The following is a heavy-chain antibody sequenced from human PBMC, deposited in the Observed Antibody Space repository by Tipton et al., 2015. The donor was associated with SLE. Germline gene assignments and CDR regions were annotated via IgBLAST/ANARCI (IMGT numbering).Heavy chain of an antibody. Sequence: SLRLSCAASGFTFSSYSMNWVRQDPGKGLEWVSSISSSSSYIYYADSVKGRFTISRDNAKNSLYLQMNSLRAEDTAVYYCARDDSIAARNYCDYWGQGTLVTGSS. D-gene: IGHD6-6*01. CDR3: ARDDSIAARNYCDY. V-gene: IGHV3-21*01. J-gene: IGHJ4*02. CDR2: ISSSSSYI. CDR1: GFTFSSYS.